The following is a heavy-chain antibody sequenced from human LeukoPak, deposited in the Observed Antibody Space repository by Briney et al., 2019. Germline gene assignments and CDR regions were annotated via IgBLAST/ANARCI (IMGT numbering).Heavy chain of an antibody. CDR1: GGPISSYY. CDR3: ARRLIVPAAMPYYYYMDV. V-gene: IGHV4-59*08. J-gene: IGHJ6*03. Sequence: PPETLSLTCTVSGGPISSYYWSWIRQPPGKGLEWIGYIYYSGSTNYNPSLKSRVTISVDTSKNQFSLKLSSVTAADTAVYYCARRLIVPAAMPYYYYMDVWGKGTTVTVSS. D-gene: IGHD2-2*01. CDR2: IYYSGST.